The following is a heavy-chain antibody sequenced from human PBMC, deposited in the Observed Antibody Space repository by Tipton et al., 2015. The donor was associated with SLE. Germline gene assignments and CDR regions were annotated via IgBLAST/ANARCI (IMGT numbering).Heavy chain of an antibody. V-gene: IGHV4-59*01. D-gene: IGHD6-19*01. CDR3: ARGDISVAIYDY. CDR2: VDYPGST. J-gene: IGHJ4*02. CDR1: GGSTDTYY. Sequence: TLSLTCTVSGGSTDTYYWTWIRQPPGGGLGWIGYVDYPGSTSYNPSLKSRVTMSLDSAKNQFSLNLRSVTAADTAVYYCARGDISVAIYDYWGQGTLVTVSS.